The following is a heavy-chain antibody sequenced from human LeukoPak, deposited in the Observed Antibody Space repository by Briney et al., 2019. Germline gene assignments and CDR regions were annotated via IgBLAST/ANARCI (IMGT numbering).Heavy chain of an antibody. D-gene: IGHD2-2*01. CDR2: IRSKAYGGTT. Sequence: GGSLRLSCTASGFTFGDYALSWVRQAPGKGLEWVGFIRSKAYGGTTENAASVKGRFTISRDDSNSIAYLQMNSLKTGDTAVYYCIRDSYCTTTSCYHAYWGQGTLVTVSS. J-gene: IGHJ4*02. CDR1: GFTFGDYA. CDR3: IRDSYCTTTSCYHAY. V-gene: IGHV3-49*04.